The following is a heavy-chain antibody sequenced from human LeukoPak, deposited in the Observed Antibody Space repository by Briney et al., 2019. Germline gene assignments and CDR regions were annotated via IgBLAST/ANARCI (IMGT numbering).Heavy chain of an antibody. CDR2: INPSGGST. J-gene: IGHJ4*02. CDR3: ARDPGHYYDSSGYYYPIDY. D-gene: IGHD3-22*01. Sequence: ASVKVSCKASGYTFTSYYMHWVRQAPGQGLEWMGIINPSGGSTSYAQKFQGRVTMTRDTSTSTVYMELSSLRSDDTAVYYCARDPGHYYDSSGYYYPIDYWGQGTLVTVSS. CDR1: GYTFTSYY. V-gene: IGHV1-46*01.